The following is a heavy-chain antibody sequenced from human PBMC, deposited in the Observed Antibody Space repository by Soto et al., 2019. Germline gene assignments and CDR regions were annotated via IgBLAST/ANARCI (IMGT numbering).Heavy chain of an antibody. D-gene: IGHD5-12*01. CDR2: IKSGGSFT. CDR3: KKEKSVMNSGYDAFDL. CDR1: GFSFSAFE. J-gene: IGHJ3*01. Sequence: EAKLEESGGGLIEPGGSLRLSCAASGFSFSAFEMNWVRQAPGKGPEWVAHIKSGGSFTLYAASVKGRFTISRDDADNSLNLQMNRLRAEDTALYYCKKEKSVMNSGYDAFDLWGRGTMVTVSS. V-gene: IGHV3-48*03.